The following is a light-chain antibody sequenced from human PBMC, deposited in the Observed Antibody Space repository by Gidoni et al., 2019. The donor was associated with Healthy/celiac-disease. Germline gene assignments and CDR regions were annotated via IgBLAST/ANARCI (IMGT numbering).Light chain of an antibody. CDR1: QSVSSY. Sequence: EIVLTQSPATLSLSPGERATLSCRASQSVSSYLAWYQQKPGQAPRPLIYDASNRATGIPARFSGSGSGTDFTLTSSSLEPEDFAVYYCQQRSNWPITFGQGTRLEIK. CDR3: QQRSNWPIT. J-gene: IGKJ5*01. V-gene: IGKV3-11*01. CDR2: DAS.